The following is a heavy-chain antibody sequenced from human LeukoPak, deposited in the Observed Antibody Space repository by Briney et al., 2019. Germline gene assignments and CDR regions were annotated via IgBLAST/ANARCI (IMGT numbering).Heavy chain of an antibody. V-gene: IGHV3-7*05. CDR3: ARGDYGGDYFDY. D-gene: IGHD4-23*01. Sequence: GGSLRLSCAVSGLTFSSLWMSWVRQAPGKGLEWVANTNPDGSGKYYVDSVKGRFTISRDNAKNSVYLQMNSLRAEDTAVYYCARGDYGGDYFDYWGQGTLVTVSS. J-gene: IGHJ4*02. CDR2: TNPDGSGK. CDR1: GLTFSSLW.